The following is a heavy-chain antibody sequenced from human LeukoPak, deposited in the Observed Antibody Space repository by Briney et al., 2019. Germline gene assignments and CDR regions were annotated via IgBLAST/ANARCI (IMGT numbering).Heavy chain of an antibody. CDR1: GFTFSSYS. D-gene: IGHD3-22*01. V-gene: IGHV3-21*01. Sequence: GGSLRLSCAASGFTFSSYSMNWVRQAPGKGLEWVSSISSSSSYIYYADSVKGRFTISRDNAKNSLYLQMNSLRAEDTAVYYCARDHDSSGHANAEFDYWGQGTLVTVSS. CDR2: ISSSSSYI. CDR3: ARDHDSSGHANAEFDY. J-gene: IGHJ4*02.